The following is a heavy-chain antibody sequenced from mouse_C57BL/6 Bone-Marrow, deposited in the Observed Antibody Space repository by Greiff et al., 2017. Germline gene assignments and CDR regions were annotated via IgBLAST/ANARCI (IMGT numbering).Heavy chain of an antibody. V-gene: IGHV1-72*01. Sequence: QVQLQQPGAELVQPGASVKLSCKASGYTFTSYWMHWVKQRPGRGLEGIGRIDPNSGGTKYNEKFKSKATLTVDKPSSTAYMQLSSLTSEDSAVYYCARSAKNFDYWGQGTTLTVSS. J-gene: IGHJ2*01. CDR3: ARSAKNFDY. CDR2: IDPNSGGT. CDR1: GYTFTSYW.